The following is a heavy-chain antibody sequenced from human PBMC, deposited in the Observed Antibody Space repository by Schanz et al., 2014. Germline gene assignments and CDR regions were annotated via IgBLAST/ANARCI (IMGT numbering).Heavy chain of an antibody. J-gene: IGHJ4*02. CDR3: ELITLDRGVRNDY. V-gene: IGHV4-34*01. D-gene: IGHD3-10*01. CDR1: GGSSSDCY. CDR2: INHSGGT. Sequence: QVQLQQWGAGLLKASETLSLTCAVYGGSSSDCYWSWIRQPPGKGLEWIGEINHSGGTNYNPSLKSRVPMSVDTSKTQFPLIRPSVTAADTAVYYCELITLDRGVRNDYWGQGTLVSVSS.